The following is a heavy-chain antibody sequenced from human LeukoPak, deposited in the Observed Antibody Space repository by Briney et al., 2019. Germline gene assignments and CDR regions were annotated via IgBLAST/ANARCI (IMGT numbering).Heavy chain of an antibody. J-gene: IGHJ3*01. Sequence: GGSLRLSCPASGFTFSSFSMSWVRHAPGKGLEWVLAISGSGGDTHYADSVKGRFTISRDNSKNTLHLQMNSLRAEDTAVYYCAKCRTTCYANGFDFWGQGTKVTVSS. CDR2: ISGSGGDT. D-gene: IGHD2-2*01. V-gene: IGHV3-23*01. CDR1: GFTFSSFS. CDR3: AKCRTTCYANGFDF.